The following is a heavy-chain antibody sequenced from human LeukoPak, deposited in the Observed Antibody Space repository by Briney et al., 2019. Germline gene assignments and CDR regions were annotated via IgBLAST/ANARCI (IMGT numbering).Heavy chain of an antibody. D-gene: IGHD6-13*01. CDR1: GFTFSRYL. V-gene: IGHV3-7*01. Sequence: GGSLRLSCAASGFTFSRYLISWVRQAPGKGLEWVANIKQDGSEKYYVDSVKGRFTISRDNSKNTLYLQMSSLRAEDTAVYYCAKPTDGGPAAAGLDYWGQGTLVTVSS. J-gene: IGHJ4*02. CDR3: AKPTDGGPAAAGLDY. CDR2: IKQDGSEK.